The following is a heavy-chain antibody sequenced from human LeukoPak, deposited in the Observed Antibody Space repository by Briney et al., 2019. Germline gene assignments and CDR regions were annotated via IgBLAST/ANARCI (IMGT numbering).Heavy chain of an antibody. CDR1: GGSISSYY. J-gene: IGHJ3*02. D-gene: IGHD3-22*01. V-gene: IGHV4-59*01. Sequence: PSETLSLTCTVSGGSISSYYWSWIRQPPGKGLEWIGYIYYSGSTNYNPSLKSRVTVSVDTSKNQFSLKLSSVTAADTAVYYCARERYYYDSSGYYHDAFDIWGQGTMVTVSS. CDR2: IYYSGST. CDR3: ARERYYYDSSGYYHDAFDI.